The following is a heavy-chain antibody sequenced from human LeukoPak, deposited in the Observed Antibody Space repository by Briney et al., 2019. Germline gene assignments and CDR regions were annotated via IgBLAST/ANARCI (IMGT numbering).Heavy chain of an antibody. V-gene: IGHV3-30-3*01. J-gene: IGHJ4*02. CDR2: ISYDGSNK. Sequence: PGGSLRLSCAASGFTFSSYAMHWVRQAPGKGLEWVAVISYDGSNKYYADSVKGRFTISRDNSKNTLYLQMNSLRAEDTAVYYCARGITMIVVVISVDYWGQGTLVTVSS. CDR3: ARGITMIVVVISVDY. CDR1: GFTFSSYA. D-gene: IGHD3-22*01.